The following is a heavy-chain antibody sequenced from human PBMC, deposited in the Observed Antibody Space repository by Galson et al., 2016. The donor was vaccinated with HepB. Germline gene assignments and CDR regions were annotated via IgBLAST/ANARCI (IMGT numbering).Heavy chain of an antibody. Sequence: SLRLSCAASGFTFNIYAMHWVRQAPGKGLEWVALIPYDGSNKYYADSVKGRFTISRDNSKNTLYLQMNSLRAEDTALYYCAKDRALELRSGIDYWGQGTLVTVSS. CDR3: AKDRALELRSGIDY. CDR1: GFTFNIYA. V-gene: IGHV3-30*04. CDR2: IPYDGSNK. D-gene: IGHD1-7*01. J-gene: IGHJ4*02.